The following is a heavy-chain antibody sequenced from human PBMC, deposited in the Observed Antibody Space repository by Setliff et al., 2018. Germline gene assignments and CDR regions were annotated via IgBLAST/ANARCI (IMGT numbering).Heavy chain of an antibody. Sequence: PGGSLRLSCAASGFTFSSYSMNWVRQAPGKGLEWVSYISSSSSTIYYADSVKGRFTISRDNAKNSLYLQMNSLRAEDTAVYYCARCGYSYGLPDDQDDYWGQGTLVTVSS. J-gene: IGHJ4*02. D-gene: IGHD5-18*01. CDR3: ARCGYSYGLPDDQDDY. CDR1: GFTFSSYS. V-gene: IGHV3-48*01. CDR2: ISSSSSTI.